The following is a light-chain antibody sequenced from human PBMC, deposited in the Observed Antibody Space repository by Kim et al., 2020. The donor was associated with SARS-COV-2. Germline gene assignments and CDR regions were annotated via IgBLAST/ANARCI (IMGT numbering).Light chain of an antibody. Sequence: GQRVTISCSGSRSNIVTNPVNWYQQLPRTAPKFLLYSNNQRPSGVPDRFSCSKSGTSASLAISWLQSEDEADYYCAAWDDSLNAWVFGGGTKLTVL. CDR2: SNN. CDR3: AAWDDSLNAWV. CDR1: RSNIVTNP. J-gene: IGLJ3*02. V-gene: IGLV1-44*01.